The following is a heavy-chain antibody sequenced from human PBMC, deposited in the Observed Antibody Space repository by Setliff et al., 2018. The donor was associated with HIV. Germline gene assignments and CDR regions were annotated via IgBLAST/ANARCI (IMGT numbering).Heavy chain of an antibody. V-gene: IGHV3-15*01. CDR3: TAALQQQVVRWFDP. D-gene: IGHD6-13*01. J-gene: IGHJ5*02. CDR2: IKSKTDGGTT. CDR1: GFTFSNAW. Sequence: PGGFLRLSCAASGFTFSNAWMSWVRQAPGKGLEWVGRIKSKTDGGTTDYAAPVKGRFTISRDDSKNTLYLQMNSLKTEDTAVYYCTAALQQQVVRWFDPWGQGTLVTVSS.